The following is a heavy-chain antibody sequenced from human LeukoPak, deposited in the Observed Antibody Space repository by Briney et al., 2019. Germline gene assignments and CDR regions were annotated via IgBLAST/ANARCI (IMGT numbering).Heavy chain of an antibody. CDR2: IKGDGSER. CDR3: ARDDRGYYYDSSGHNRIFYFYALDV. D-gene: IGHD3-22*01. CDR1: GFSFRNYW. V-gene: IGHV3-7*01. J-gene: IGHJ6*02. Sequence: GGSLRLSCTTSGFSFRNYWMGWVRQAPGKGLEWVANIKGDGSERYYVDSVKGRFSISRDNAKSSLYLQVNSLRAEDTAVYYCARDDRGYYYDSSGHNRIFYFYALDVWGQGTTVTVSS.